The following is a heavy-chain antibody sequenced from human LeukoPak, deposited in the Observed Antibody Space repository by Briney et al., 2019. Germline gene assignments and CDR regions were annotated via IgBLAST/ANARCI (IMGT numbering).Heavy chain of an antibody. J-gene: IGHJ3*02. CDR3: ARGYYYDTRNAFDI. CDR2: IQTSGST. Sequence: SETLSLTCTVSGGSISSYYWSWIRQPAGKGLEWIGRIQTSGSTNYIPSLKSRVTISVDKSKNQFSLKLSSVTAADTAVYYCARGYYYDTRNAFDIWGQGTMVTVPS. V-gene: IGHV4-4*07. D-gene: IGHD3-22*01. CDR1: GGSISSYY.